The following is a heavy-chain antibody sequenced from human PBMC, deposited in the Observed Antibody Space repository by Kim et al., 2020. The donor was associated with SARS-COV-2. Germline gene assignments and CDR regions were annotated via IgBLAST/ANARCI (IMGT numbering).Heavy chain of an antibody. Sequence: GGSLRLSCTASGFSFGDYAMSWVRQAPGKGLEWVGFIRSKASGGTTEYAASVIGRFTISRDDSKSIAYLQMNSLKTEDTAVYYCTRGDYGDYVEIYFDY. J-gene: IGHJ4*01. V-gene: IGHV3-49*04. CDR3: TRGDYGDYVEIYFDY. D-gene: IGHD4-17*01. CDR1: GFSFGDYA. CDR2: IRSKASGGTT.